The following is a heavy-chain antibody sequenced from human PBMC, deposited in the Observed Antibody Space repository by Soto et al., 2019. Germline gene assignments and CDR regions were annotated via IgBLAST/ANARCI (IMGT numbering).Heavy chain of an antibody. CDR1: GGSISSYY. D-gene: IGHD3-3*01. Sequence: ASETLSLTCTVSGGSISSYYWSWIRQPPGKGLEWIGYIYYSGSTNYNPSLKSRVTISVDTSKNQFSLKLSSVTAADTAVYYCARHVGGDFWSGYYDYWGQGTLVTVSS. V-gene: IGHV4-59*08. J-gene: IGHJ4*02. CDR3: ARHVGGDFWSGYYDY. CDR2: IYYSGST.